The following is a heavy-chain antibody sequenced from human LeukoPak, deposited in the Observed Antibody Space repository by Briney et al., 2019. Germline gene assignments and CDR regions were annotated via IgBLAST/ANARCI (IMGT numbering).Heavy chain of an antibody. V-gene: IGHV4-61*02. CDR2: IYTSGST. CDR3: ARGRGSNTAQHLIQTPRSYWYFDL. Sequence: SETLSLTCTVSGGSISSGSYYWSWIRQPAGKGLEWIGRIYTSGSTNYNPSLKSRVTISVDTSKNQFSLKLSSVTAADTAVYYCARGRGSNTAQHLIQTPRSYWYFDLWGRGTLVTVSS. CDR1: GGSISSGSYY. D-gene: IGHD5-18*01. J-gene: IGHJ2*01.